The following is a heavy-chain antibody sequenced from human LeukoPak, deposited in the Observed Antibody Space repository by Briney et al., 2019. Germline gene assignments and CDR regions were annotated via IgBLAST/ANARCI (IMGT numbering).Heavy chain of an antibody. CDR1: GFIFNSYE. V-gene: IGHV3-48*03. J-gene: IGHJ4*02. CDR2: ISFSGNSI. CDR3: ARNFHRRLYDSSAYYPY. Sequence: PGGSLRLSCGASGFIFNSYEMNWVRQAPGKGLEWVAFISFSGNSIYYADSVKGRFTISRENAKNSLYLQMSSLRAEDTAVYYCARNFHRRLYDSSAYYPYWGQGTLVTVSS. D-gene: IGHD3-22*01.